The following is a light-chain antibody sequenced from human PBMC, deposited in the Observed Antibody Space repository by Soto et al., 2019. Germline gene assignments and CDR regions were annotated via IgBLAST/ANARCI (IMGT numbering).Light chain of an antibody. CDR3: QVWDISSGHVV. V-gene: IGLV3-21*01. Sequence: SYELTQPPSVSVAPGKTASGACGGSNIGSNSVNAYQKKSGPAPVLVMYYDPDRPSGIPERFSGSNSGNTATLTSSRVEAGDEADYYCQVWDISSGHVVFGGGTKLTVL. CDR1: NIGSNS. CDR2: YDP. J-gene: IGLJ3*02.